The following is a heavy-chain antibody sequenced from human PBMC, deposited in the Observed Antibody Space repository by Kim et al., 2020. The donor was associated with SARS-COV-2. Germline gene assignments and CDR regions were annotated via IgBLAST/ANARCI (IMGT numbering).Heavy chain of an antibody. D-gene: IGHD3-22*01. CDR2: IYYSGST. V-gene: IGHV4-39*01. CDR1: GGSISSSSYY. Sequence: SETLSLTCTVSGGSISSSSYYWGWIRQPPGKGLEWIGSIYYSGSTYYNPSLKSRVTISVDTSKNQFSLKLSSVTAADTAVYYCARTFREYYYDSSGYYYGYWVQGTLVTVSS. CDR3: ARTFREYYYDSSGYYYGY. J-gene: IGHJ4*02.